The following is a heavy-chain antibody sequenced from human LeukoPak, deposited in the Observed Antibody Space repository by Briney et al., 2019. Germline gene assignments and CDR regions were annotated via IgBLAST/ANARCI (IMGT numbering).Heavy chain of an antibody. J-gene: IGHJ4*02. D-gene: IGHD1-20*01. CDR3: ATGQFEGITGTTFDY. Sequence: ASVKVSCKVSGYTLTELSRHWVRQAPGKGLEWMGGFDPEDGETIYAQKFQGRVTMTEDTSTDTAYMELSSLRSEDTAVYYCATGQFEGITGTTFDYWGQGTLVTVSS. CDR2: FDPEDGET. CDR1: GYTLTELS. V-gene: IGHV1-24*01.